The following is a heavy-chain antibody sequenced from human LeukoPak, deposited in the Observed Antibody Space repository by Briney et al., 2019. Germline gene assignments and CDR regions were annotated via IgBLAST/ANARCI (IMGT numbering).Heavy chain of an antibody. CDR2: ISWNSGSI. CDR3: AKGVVVVPAAIYYGMDV. Sequence: GGSLRLSCAASGFTFDDYAMHWVRQAPGKGVERVSGISWNSGSIGYADSVKGRFTISRDNAKNSLYLQMNSLRAEDTALYYCAKGVVVVPAAIYYGMDVWGQGTTVTVSS. D-gene: IGHD2-2*02. CDR1: GFTFDDYA. J-gene: IGHJ6*02. V-gene: IGHV3-9*01.